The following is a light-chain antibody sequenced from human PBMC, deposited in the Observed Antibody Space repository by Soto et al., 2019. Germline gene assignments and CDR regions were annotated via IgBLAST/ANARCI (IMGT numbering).Light chain of an antibody. CDR1: SSDVGSYNL. J-gene: IGLJ2*01. V-gene: IGLV2-23*02. CDR3: CSYAGSSTFDVV. Sequence: QSALTQPASVSGSPGQSITISCTGTSSDVGSYNLVSWYQQHPGKAPKLMIYEVSKRPSGVSHRFSGSKSGNTASLTISGLQAEDEADDYCCSYAGSSTFDVVFGGGTKLTVL. CDR2: EVS.